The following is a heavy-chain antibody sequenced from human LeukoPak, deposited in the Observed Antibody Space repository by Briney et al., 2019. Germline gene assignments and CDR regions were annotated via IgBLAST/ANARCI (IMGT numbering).Heavy chain of an antibody. CDR1: GFTFSSYS. V-gene: IGHV3-48*01. Sequence: GGSLRLSCAASGFTFSSYSMNWVRQAPGKGLEWVSYISSSSTIYYADSVKGRFTISRDNAKNSLYLHMNSLRVDDTAVYYCVGEMDSGWYPYWGPGTLVTVSS. J-gene: IGHJ4*02. CDR2: ISSSSTI. D-gene: IGHD6-19*01. CDR3: VGEMDSGWYPY.